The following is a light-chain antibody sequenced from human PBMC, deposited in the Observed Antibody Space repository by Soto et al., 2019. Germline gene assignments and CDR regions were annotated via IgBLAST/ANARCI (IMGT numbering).Light chain of an antibody. Sequence: QSVLTQPPSMSAAPGQMVAISCSGTSSNIGDNSVSWYQHFPGTAPKVLIYDNNRRPSGIPDRFPGSKSGTSATLTILGLQTGDEADYYCATWDSALSAGVFGGGTKLTVL. CDR2: DNN. V-gene: IGLV1-51*01. CDR1: SSNIGDNS. J-gene: IGLJ3*02. CDR3: ATWDSALSAGV.